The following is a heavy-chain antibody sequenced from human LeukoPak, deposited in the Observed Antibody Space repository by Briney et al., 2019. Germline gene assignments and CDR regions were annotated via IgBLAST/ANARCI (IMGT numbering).Heavy chain of an antibody. CDR1: GYTFTGYY. CDR2: INPNSGGI. Sequence: ASVKVSCKASGYTFTGYYMHWVRQAPGQGLEWMGWINPNSGGINYAQKFQGRVTMTRDTSISTAYMELSRLRSDDTAVYYCARDDGSGYYGFDYWGQGTLVTVSS. CDR3: ARDDGSGYYGFDY. D-gene: IGHD3-22*01. V-gene: IGHV1-2*02. J-gene: IGHJ4*02.